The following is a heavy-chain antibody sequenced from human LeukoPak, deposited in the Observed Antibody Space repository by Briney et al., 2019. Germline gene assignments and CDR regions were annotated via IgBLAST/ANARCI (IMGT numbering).Heavy chain of an antibody. V-gene: IGHV3-23*01. CDR2: IGGSGGTT. Sequence: PGGSLRLSCAASGLTFSSRAMSWVRQAPGKGLEWVSAIGGSGGTTYYADSVKGRFTISRDNSKNTLYLQMNSLRAEDSAMYSCAKSANLAFDYWGQGTLVTVSS. CDR3: AKSANLAFDY. J-gene: IGHJ4*02. CDR1: GLTFSSRA.